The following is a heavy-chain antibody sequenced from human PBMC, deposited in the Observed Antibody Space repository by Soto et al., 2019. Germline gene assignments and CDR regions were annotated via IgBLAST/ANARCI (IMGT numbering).Heavy chain of an antibody. Sequence: GGSLRLSCAASGFTFSSYAMSWGRQAPGKGLEWVSAISVSGGSTYYADSVKGRFTISRDNSQNTLYLQMNSLRAEDTAVYYCAKDLTVGARTIYYYYYGMDVWGQGTTVTLSS. CDR3: AKDLTVGARTIYYYYYGMDV. CDR1: GFTFSSYA. CDR2: ISVSGGST. V-gene: IGHV3-23*01. J-gene: IGHJ6*02. D-gene: IGHD1-26*01.